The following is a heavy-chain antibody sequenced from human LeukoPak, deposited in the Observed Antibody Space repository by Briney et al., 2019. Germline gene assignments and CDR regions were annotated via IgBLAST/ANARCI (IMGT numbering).Heavy chain of an antibody. CDR2: INHSGST. Sequence: PSETLSLTCAVYGGSFSGYYWSWIRQPPVKGLEWIGEINHSGSTNYNPSLKSRVTISVDTSKNQFSLKLSSVTAADTAVYYCARGYISSSWYVYWGQGTLVTVSS. J-gene: IGHJ4*02. CDR1: GGSFSGYY. CDR3: ARGYISSSWYVY. V-gene: IGHV4-34*01. D-gene: IGHD6-13*01.